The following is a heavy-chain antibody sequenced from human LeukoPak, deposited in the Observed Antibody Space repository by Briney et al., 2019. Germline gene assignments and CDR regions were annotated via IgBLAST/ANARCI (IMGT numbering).Heavy chain of an antibody. V-gene: IGHV1-18*01. CDR1: GYTFTSYG. CDR3: ARDLYSSGWYYEEKPFDY. D-gene: IGHD6-19*01. Sequence: ASVKVSCKASGYTFTSYGISWVRQAPGQGLEWMGWISAYNGNTNYAQKLQGRVTVTTDTSTSTAYMELSSLRSEDTAVYYCARDLYSSGWYYEEKPFDYWGQGTLVTVSS. J-gene: IGHJ4*02. CDR2: ISAYNGNT.